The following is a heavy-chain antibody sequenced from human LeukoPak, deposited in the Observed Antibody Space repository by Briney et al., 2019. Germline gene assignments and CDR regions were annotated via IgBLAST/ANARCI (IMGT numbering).Heavy chain of an antibody. D-gene: IGHD3-3*01. CDR3: AGDLGSDFWNGYYLDN. J-gene: IGHJ4*02. CDR1: GFTFSDYY. CDR2: ISSSSSYT. Sequence: KAGGSLRLSCAASGFTFSDYYMSWIRQAPGKGLEWVSYISSSSSYTNYADSVKGRFTISRDNAKNSLYLQMNSLRAEDTAVYYCAGDLGSDFWNGYYLDNWGQGTLVTVSS. V-gene: IGHV3-11*06.